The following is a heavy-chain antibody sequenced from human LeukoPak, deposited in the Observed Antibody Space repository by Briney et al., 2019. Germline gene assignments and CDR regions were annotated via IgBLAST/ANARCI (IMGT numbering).Heavy chain of an antibody. D-gene: IGHD3-10*01. Sequence: ASVKVSCKASGGTFSSYAISWVRQAPGQGLEWMGGIIPIFGTANYAQKFQGRVTITADESTSTAYMELSSLRSEDTAVYYCARDFISIGSGSYLYFDYWGQGTLVTVSS. CDR2: IIPIFGTA. V-gene: IGHV1-69*13. CDR3: ARDFISIGSGSYLYFDY. CDR1: GGTFSSYA. J-gene: IGHJ4*02.